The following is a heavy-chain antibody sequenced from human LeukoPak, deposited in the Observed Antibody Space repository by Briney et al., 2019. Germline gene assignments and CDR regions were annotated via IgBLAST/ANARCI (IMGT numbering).Heavy chain of an antibody. Sequence: PGGSLRLAWAVSGITLSNYGMSRVRQAQGKGREWVAGISDRGGRTNYADSVKGRFTISRDNPKNTLYLQMNSLRAEDTAVYFCAKRGVVIRVILVGFHKEAYYFDSWGQGALVTASS. D-gene: IGHD3-22*01. CDR2: ISDRGGRT. CDR3: AKRGVVIRVILVGFHKEAYYFDS. V-gene: IGHV3-23*01. J-gene: IGHJ4*02. CDR1: GITLSNYG.